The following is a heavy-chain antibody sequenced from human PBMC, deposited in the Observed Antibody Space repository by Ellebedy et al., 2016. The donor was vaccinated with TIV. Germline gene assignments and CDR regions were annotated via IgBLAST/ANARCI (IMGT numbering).Heavy chain of an antibody. D-gene: IGHD3-10*01. CDR2: IYYSGST. J-gene: IGHJ6*02. CDR1: GGSISSSSYY. CDR3: ARIYGSGTSYYYYGMDV. V-gene: IGHV4-39*07. Sequence: SETLSLTXTVSGGSISSSSYYWGWIRQPPGKGLEWIGSIYYSGSTYYNPSLKSRVTISVDTSKNQFSLKLSSVTAADTAVYYCARIYGSGTSYYYYGMDVWGQGTTVTVSS.